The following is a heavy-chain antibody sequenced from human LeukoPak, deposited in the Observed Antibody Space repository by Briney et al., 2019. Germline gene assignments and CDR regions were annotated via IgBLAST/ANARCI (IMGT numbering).Heavy chain of an antibody. Sequence: AGGSLRLSCVASGFTFSNYAMAWVRQAPGKGLEYVSAISSNGGSTYYANSVKGRFTISRDNSKNTLYLQMGSLRAEDMAVYYCARSPLLWFGELSYPIDYWGQGTLVTVSS. CDR2: ISSNGGST. J-gene: IGHJ4*02. CDR3: ARSPLLWFGELSYPIDY. V-gene: IGHV3-64*01. D-gene: IGHD3-10*01. CDR1: GFTFSNYA.